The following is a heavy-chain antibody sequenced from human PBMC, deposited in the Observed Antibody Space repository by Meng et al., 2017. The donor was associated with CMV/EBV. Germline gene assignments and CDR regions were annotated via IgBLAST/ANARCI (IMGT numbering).Heavy chain of an antibody. V-gene: IGHV4-39*01. CDR1: GGSIRSGSYY. J-gene: IGHJ6*02. CDR2: IYYSGST. Sequence: AGSLSLSCSVSGGSIRSGSYYWGWIRQPPGKGLEWIGSIYYSGSTYYNRSLKSRVTISADTSRNQFSLKLSSVTAADTAVYYCARHGGGDSPQDYDMDVWGQGTTVTVSS. D-gene: IGHD2-21*02. CDR3: ARHGGGDSPQDYDMDV.